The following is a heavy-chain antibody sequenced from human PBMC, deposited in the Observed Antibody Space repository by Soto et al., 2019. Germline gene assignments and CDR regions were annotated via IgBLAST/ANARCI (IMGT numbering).Heavy chain of an antibody. CDR2: IWYDGSNK. V-gene: IGHV3-33*01. CDR3: ARDMYSSSWYVPIDY. Sequence: PGGSLRLSCAASGFTFSSYGMHWVRQAPGKGLEWVAVIWYDGSNKYYADSVKGRFTISRDNSKNTRYLQMNSLRAEDTAVYYCARDMYSSSWYVPIDYWGQGTLVTVSS. CDR1: GFTFSSYG. J-gene: IGHJ4*02. D-gene: IGHD6-13*01.